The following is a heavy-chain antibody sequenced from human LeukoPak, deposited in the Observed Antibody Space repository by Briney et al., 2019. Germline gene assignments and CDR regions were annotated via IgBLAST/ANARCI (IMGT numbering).Heavy chain of an antibody. Sequence: PSETLSLTCTVSGGSISSYYWSWIRQPPGKGLEWIGYIYYSGSTSYKPSPKSRVTISVDTSKNQFSLKLRSVTAADTAMYYCARETSQKGAHYMDVWGKGTTVTISS. CDR3: ARETSQKGAHYMDV. D-gene: IGHD3-16*01. CDR1: GGSISSYY. J-gene: IGHJ6*03. CDR2: IYYSGST. V-gene: IGHV4-59*01.